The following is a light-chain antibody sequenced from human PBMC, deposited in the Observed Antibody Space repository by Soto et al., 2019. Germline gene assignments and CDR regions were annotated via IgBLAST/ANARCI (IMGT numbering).Light chain of an antibody. CDR1: SSDVGGYNY. J-gene: IGLJ1*01. CDR3: SSYTTSNTRQIV. V-gene: IGLV2-14*03. Sequence: QSVLTQPASVSGSPGQSITISCTGTSSDVGGYNYVSWYQHHPGKAPKLIIYDVTNRPSGVSNPFSGSKSGNTASLTIPGFQPEDEADYYCSSYTTSNTRQIVFGTGTKVTVL. CDR2: DVT.